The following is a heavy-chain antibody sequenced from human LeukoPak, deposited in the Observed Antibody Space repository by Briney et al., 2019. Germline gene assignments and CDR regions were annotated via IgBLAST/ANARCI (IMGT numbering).Heavy chain of an antibody. CDR3: ARDRLGATGDY. J-gene: IGHJ4*02. CDR2: INPNTGGT. CDR1: GYTFIDYY. V-gene: IGHV1-2*04. D-gene: IGHD1-26*01. Sequence: GASVKVSCKASGYTFIDYYIHWVRQAPGQGLEWMGWINPNTGGTEYAQKFQGWITMTRDTSINTAYMELSRLKSDDTAVYYCARDRLGATGDYWGQGTLVTVSS.